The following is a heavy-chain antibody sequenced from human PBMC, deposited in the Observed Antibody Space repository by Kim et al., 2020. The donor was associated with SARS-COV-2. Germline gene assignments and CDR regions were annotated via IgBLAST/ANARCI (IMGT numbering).Heavy chain of an antibody. CDR1: GGSISSSSYY. Sequence: SDTLSLTCTVSGGSISSSSYYWGWIRQPPGKGLECIGSIYYSGSTYYNPSLKSRVTISVDTSKNQFSLKLSSVTAADTAVYYCARRGRMDVWGQGTKVTVYS. CDR3: ARRGRMDV. CDR2: IYYSGST. D-gene: IGHD3-10*01. V-gene: IGHV4-39*01. J-gene: IGHJ6*02.